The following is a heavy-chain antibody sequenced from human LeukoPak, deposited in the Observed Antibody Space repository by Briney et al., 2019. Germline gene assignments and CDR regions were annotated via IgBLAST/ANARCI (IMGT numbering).Heavy chain of an antibody. CDR2: IRRKTNNYAT. J-gene: IGHJ3*02. D-gene: IGHD3-22*01. Sequence: GGSLKLSCEASGYTFSGSDIHWVRQASGKGLEWVGQIRRKTNNYATADAASVKGRVTFSIDDSKNTANIQMNSLKTEDTAVYYCTRHNYDRSGYGAFDIWGQGTMVTVSS. V-gene: IGHV3-73*01. CDR1: GYTFSGSD. CDR3: TRHNYDRSGYGAFDI.